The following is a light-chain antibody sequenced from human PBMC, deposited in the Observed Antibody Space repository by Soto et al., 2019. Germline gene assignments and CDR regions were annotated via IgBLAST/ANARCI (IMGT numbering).Light chain of an antibody. Sequence: QSALTPPDSVSGSPGQSITISCTGTSNDVGGYNLVSWFQQHPGKAPKLMISEVNKRPSGVSNRFSGSKSANTASLTSSGLQAEDEADYYCCSHVGGSSPQWVFGGGTKVTVL. CDR3: CSHVGGSSPQWV. CDR2: EVN. CDR1: SNDVGGYNL. V-gene: IGLV2-23*02. J-gene: IGLJ3*02.